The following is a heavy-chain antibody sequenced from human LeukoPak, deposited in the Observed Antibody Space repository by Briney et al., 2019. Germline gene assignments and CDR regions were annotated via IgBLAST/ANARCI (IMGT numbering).Heavy chain of an antibody. CDR2: IYYSGST. CDR3: ARSTGTSSSWLYYYYGMDV. Sequence: PSETLSLTCTVSGGSISSSSYYWGWIRQPPGKGLEWIGSIYYSGSTNYNPSLKSRVTISVDTSKNQFSLKLSSVTAADTAVYYCARSTGTSSSWLYYYYGMDVWGQGTTVTVSS. CDR1: GGSISSSSYY. J-gene: IGHJ6*02. D-gene: IGHD6-13*01. V-gene: IGHV4-39*07.